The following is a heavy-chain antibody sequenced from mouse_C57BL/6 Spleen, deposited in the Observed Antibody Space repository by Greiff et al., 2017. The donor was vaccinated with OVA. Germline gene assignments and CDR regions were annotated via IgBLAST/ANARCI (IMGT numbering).Heavy chain of an antibody. D-gene: IGHD2-12*01. J-gene: IGHJ3*01. CDR1: GFNFKDDY. CDR2: IDPENGDT. CDR3: TTSTSYYSPAWFAD. Sequence: EVHLVESGAELVRPGASVKLSCTASGFNFKDDYMPWVQQRPEQGLEWIGWIDPENGDTEYASKFQGKATITADTSSNTAYLQLSSLTSEDTAVYYCTTSTSYYSPAWFADWGQGTLVTVSA. V-gene: IGHV14-4*01.